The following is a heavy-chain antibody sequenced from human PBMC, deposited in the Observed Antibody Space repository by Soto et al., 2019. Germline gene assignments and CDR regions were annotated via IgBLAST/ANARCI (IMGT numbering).Heavy chain of an antibody. CDR3: AKDRYSSTAAGISFDY. V-gene: IGHV3-23*01. J-gene: IGHJ4*02. CDR2: ISGSGGST. D-gene: IGHD6-13*01. CDR1: GFTFSSYA. Sequence: PGGSLRLSCAASGFTFSSYAMSWVRQAPGKGLEWVSAISGSGGSTYYADSVKGRFTISRDNSKNTLYLQMNSLRAEDTAVYYCAKDRYSSTAAGISFDYWGQGTLVTVS.